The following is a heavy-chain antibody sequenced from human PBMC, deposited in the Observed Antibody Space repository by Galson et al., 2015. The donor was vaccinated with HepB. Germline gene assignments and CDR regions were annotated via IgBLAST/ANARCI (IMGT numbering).Heavy chain of an antibody. Sequence: SLRLSCAASGFTFSSYAMSWVRQAPGKGLEWVSAISGSGGSTYYADSVKGRFTISRDNSQNTLYLQMNSLRAEDTAVYYCARYSPSLGYGLYYFDYWGQGTLVTVSS. CDR1: GFTFSSYA. V-gene: IGHV3-23*01. CDR3: ARYSPSLGYGLYYFDY. CDR2: ISGSGGST. D-gene: IGHD3/OR15-3a*01. J-gene: IGHJ4*02.